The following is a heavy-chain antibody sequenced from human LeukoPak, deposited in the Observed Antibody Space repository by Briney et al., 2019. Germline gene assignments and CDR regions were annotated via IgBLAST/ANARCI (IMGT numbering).Heavy chain of an antibody. Sequence: GGSLRLSCAASGFTFSSYSMNWVRQAPGKGLEGVSYISSSSTSIYYADSVKGRFTIYRDNDKTSLYLQMNSLRAEDTAVYYCAREGPTTVTYLEVRWFDPWGQGTLVTVSS. CDR3: AREGPTTVTYLEVRWFDP. D-gene: IGHD4-11*01. CDR1: GFTFSSYS. V-gene: IGHV3-48*04. CDR2: ISSSSTSI. J-gene: IGHJ5*02.